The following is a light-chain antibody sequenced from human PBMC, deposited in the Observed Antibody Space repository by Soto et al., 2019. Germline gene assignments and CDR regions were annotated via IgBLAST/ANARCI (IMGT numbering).Light chain of an antibody. CDR1: SSNIGANYD. CDR2: GNT. CDR3: HSYDSGLGVSV. Sequence: QSVLTQPPSVSGAPGQRITISCTGSSSNIGANYDVHWYQQVPGTAPKLLIYGNTHRPSGGPDRFSGSKSGTSASLAITAPGAEEGAIYSCHSYDSGLGVSVFGGGPKLTVL. V-gene: IGLV1-40*01. J-gene: IGLJ2*01.